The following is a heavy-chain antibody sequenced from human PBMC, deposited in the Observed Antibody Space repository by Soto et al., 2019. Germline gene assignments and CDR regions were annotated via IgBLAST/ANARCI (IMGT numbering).Heavy chain of an antibody. CDR3: PRGEGVYAVTPKNGMDV. Sequence: QVQLVQSGAEVKKPGSSVKVSCKASGGTFSSYAISWVRQAPGQGLEWMGGIIPTFGTANYAQKFQGRVTITADESTGAAYMGRRGLRSAGTAVYYCPRGEGVYAVTPKNGMDVWGQGNTVTVSS. CDR1: GGTFSSYA. CDR2: IIPTFGTA. J-gene: IGHJ6*02. D-gene: IGHD1-26*01. V-gene: IGHV1-69*01.